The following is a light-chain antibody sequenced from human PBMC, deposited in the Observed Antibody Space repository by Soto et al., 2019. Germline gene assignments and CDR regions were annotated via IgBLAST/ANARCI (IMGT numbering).Light chain of an antibody. V-gene: IGKV3-20*01. CDR1: QSVTNSF. CDR2: GAS. CDR3: QQYVSSPWA. Sequence: VLTQSPGTLSLSPGGRATLSCRASQSVTNSFLAWYQQKPGQAPRLLIYGASRRATGIPDRFTGSGSGTGFTLTISRLEPEDFAVYYCQQYVSSPWAFGRGTKVEI. J-gene: IGKJ1*01.